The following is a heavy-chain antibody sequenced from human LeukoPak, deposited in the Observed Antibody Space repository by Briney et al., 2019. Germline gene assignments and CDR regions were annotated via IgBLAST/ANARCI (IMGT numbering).Heavy chain of an antibody. Sequence: KPSETLSLTCTVSGGSISSSIHYWGWVRQPPGKGLEWIGSIYYNGISYYKQSLKSRVTISLDTSKNQLSLILNSVTAADTAVYYCARVLRYCSGGNCYSGGLGYMDVWGKGTTVTVSS. J-gene: IGHJ6*03. CDR1: GGSISSSIHY. CDR3: ARVLRYCSGGNCYSGGLGYMDV. D-gene: IGHD2-15*01. CDR2: IYYNGIS. V-gene: IGHV4-39*07.